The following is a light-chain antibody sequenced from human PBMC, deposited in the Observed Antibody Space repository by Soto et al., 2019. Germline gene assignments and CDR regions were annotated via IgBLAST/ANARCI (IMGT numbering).Light chain of an antibody. J-gene: IGKJ1*01. CDR1: QTISSW. Sequence: DIQMTQSPFTLSASVGDRVTDTCRASQTISSWLAWYQQIPGKAPKLLIYDASNLESGVPSRLSGSGSGTEFTLTISSLQPEDFAVYYCQQYENYWTFGQGTKVDIK. CDR3: QQYENYWT. CDR2: DAS. V-gene: IGKV1-5*01.